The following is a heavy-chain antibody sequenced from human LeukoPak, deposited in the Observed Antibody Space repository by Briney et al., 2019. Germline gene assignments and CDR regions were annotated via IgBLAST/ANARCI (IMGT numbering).Heavy chain of an antibody. CDR3: ARETDPYSSSLNFDH. J-gene: IGHJ4*02. CDR1: GGTFSSYA. V-gene: IGHV1-69*13. D-gene: IGHD6-13*01. CDR2: IIPIFGTA. Sequence: SVKVSCKASGGTFSSYAISWVRQAPGQGLEWMGGIIPIFGTANYAQKFQGRVTITADESTSTAYMELSSLRSEDTAVYYCARETDPYSSSLNFDHWGQGTLVTVSS.